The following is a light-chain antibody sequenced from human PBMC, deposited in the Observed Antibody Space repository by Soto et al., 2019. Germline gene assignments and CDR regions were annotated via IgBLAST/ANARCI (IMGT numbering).Light chain of an antibody. CDR3: QQSYSTPRT. CDR2: AAS. Sequence: DIQMTQSPSSLSASEGDRVTITCRAGQSISTYLNWYQQKPGKAPKLLIYAASSLQSGVPSRFSGSGSGTDFTLAISSLQPEDFATYYCQQSYSTPRTFGQGTKVDIK. V-gene: IGKV1-39*01. CDR1: QSISTY. J-gene: IGKJ1*01.